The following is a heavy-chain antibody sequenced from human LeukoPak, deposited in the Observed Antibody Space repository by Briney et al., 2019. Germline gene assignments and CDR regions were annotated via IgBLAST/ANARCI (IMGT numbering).Heavy chain of an antibody. CDR2: IYHSGST. CDR3: ARFYYGDINFDY. J-gene: IGHJ4*02. CDR1: GYSISSGYY. V-gene: IGHV4-38-2*02. D-gene: IGHD4-17*01. Sequence: SETLSLTCTVSGYSISSGYYWGWIRQPPGKGLEWIGSIYHSGSTYYNPSLKSRVTISVDTSKNQFSLRLNSVTAADTAMYYCARFYYGDINFDYWGQGTLVTVSS.